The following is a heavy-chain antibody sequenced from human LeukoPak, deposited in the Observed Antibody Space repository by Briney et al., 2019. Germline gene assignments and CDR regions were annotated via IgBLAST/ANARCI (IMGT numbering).Heavy chain of an antibody. Sequence: SETLSLTCTVSGDSISSYYWSWIRQPPGRGLEWIGYIYYSGSTNYNPSLKSRVIMSADTSKNQLYLTLIPVTAADTAGYYCARYDWGYYKYYGLDVWGQGTTVTVSS. D-gene: IGHD3-16*01. J-gene: IGHJ6*02. CDR3: ARYDWGYYKYYGLDV. V-gene: IGHV4-59*12. CDR1: GDSISSYY. CDR2: IYYSGST.